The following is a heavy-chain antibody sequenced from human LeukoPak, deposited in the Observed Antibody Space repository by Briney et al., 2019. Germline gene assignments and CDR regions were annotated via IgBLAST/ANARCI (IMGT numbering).Heavy chain of an antibody. CDR1: GYTFTGYY. CDR2: INPNSGGT. J-gene: IGHJ4*02. V-gene: IGHV1-2*02. Sequence: ASVKVSCKASGYTFTGYYMHWVRQAPGQGLEWMGWINPNSGGTNYAQKFQGRVTMTRDTSISTAYMELSRLRSEDTAVYYCARGAPLEIVAAAGTAGMYYFDYWGQGTLVTVSS. D-gene: IGHD6-13*01. CDR3: ARGAPLEIVAAAGTAGMYYFDY.